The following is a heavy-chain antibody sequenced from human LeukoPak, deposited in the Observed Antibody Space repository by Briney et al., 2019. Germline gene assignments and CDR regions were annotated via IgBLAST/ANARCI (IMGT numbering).Heavy chain of an antibody. V-gene: IGHV1-46*01. CDR3: ARNRALRWLQFRRWTTFDY. CDR2: IIPIFGTA. D-gene: IGHD5-24*01. Sequence: ASVKVSCKTSGYTLTNHYMHWVRQAPGQGLEWMGGIIPIFGTANYAQKFQGRVTMTRNTSISTAYMELSSLRSEDTAVYYCARNRALRWLQFRRWTTFDYWGQGTLVTVSS. J-gene: IGHJ4*02. CDR1: GYTLTNHY.